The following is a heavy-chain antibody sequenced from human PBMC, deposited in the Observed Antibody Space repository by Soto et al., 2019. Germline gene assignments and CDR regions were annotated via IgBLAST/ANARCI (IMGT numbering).Heavy chain of an antibody. D-gene: IGHD4-17*01. V-gene: IGHV4-59*01. Sequence: SETLSLTCTVSGGSISSYYWSWIRQPPGKGLEWIGYIYYSGSTNYNPSLKSRVTISVDTSKNQFSLKLSSVTAADTAVYSCAREADYGDTGWFDPWGQGTLVTVSS. CDR2: IYYSGST. CDR3: AREADYGDTGWFDP. J-gene: IGHJ5*02. CDR1: GGSISSYY.